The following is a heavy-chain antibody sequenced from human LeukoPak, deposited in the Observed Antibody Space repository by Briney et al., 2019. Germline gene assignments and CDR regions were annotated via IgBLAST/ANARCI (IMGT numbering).Heavy chain of an antibody. Sequence: GASVKVSCKASGGTFSSYAISWVRQAPGQGLEWMGGIIPIFGTANYAQKLQGRVTMTTDTSTSTAYMELRSLRSDDTAVYYCARDTGDCSSTSCIPSFDPWGQGTLVTVSS. CDR1: GGTFSSYA. J-gene: IGHJ5*02. D-gene: IGHD2-2*01. CDR3: ARDTGDCSSTSCIPSFDP. V-gene: IGHV1-69*05. CDR2: IIPIFGTA.